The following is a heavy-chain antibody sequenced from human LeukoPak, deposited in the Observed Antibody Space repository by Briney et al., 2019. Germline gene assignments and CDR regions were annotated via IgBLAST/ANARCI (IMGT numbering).Heavy chain of an antibody. CDR2: IYYSGST. J-gene: IGHJ3*02. Sequence: KPSETLSLTCTVSGGSISSYYWSWIRQPPGKGLEWIGYIYYSGSTNYNPSLKSRVTISVDTSKNQFSLKLSAVTAADTAVYYCARQSHLDSGGYQDAFDIWGQGTMVTVSS. V-gene: IGHV4-59*01. CDR1: GGSISSYY. D-gene: IGHD3-22*01. CDR3: ARQSHLDSGGYQDAFDI.